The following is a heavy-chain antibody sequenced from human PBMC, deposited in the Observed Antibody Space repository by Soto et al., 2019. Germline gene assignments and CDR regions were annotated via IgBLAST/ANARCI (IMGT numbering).Heavy chain of an antibody. D-gene: IGHD1-1*01. CDR1: GFTFTGYY. CDR2: INPNSGGT. J-gene: IGHJ4*02. V-gene: IGHV1-2*02. CDR3: ARGYAPGFDY. Sequence: VQLVESGGGLVKPGGSLRLSCAASGFTFTGYYMHWVRQAPGQGLEWMGWINPNSGGTNYAQKFQGRVTMTRDTSISTAYMELSRLRSDDTDVYYCARGYAPGFDYWGQGTLVTVSS.